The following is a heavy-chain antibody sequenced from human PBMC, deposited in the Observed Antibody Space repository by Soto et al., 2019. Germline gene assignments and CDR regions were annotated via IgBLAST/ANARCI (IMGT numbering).Heavy chain of an antibody. CDR2: FDPEDGET. V-gene: IGHV1-24*01. J-gene: IGHJ5*02. D-gene: IGHD2-15*01. Sequence: ASVKVSCKASGYTFTSYDINWVRQATGQGLEWMGGFDPEDGETIYAQKFQGRVTMTEDTSTDTAYMELSSLRSEDTAVYYCATGDCSGGSCFWFDPWGQGTLVTVSS. CDR3: ATGDCSGGSCFWFDP. CDR1: GYTFTSYD.